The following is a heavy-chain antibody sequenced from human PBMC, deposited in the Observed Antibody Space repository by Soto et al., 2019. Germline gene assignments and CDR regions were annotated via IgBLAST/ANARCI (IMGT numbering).Heavy chain of an antibody. J-gene: IGHJ6*02. CDR3: ARGRITIFGYYYYGMDV. V-gene: IGHV4-59*01. CDR2: IYYSGST. D-gene: IGHD3-3*01. Sequence: SGTLSLTCTVSGGSISSYYWSWIRQPPGKGLEWIGYIYYSGSTNYNPSLKSRVTISVDTSKNQFSLKLSSVTAADTAVYYCARGRITIFGYYYYGMDVWGQGTTVTVSS. CDR1: GGSISSYY.